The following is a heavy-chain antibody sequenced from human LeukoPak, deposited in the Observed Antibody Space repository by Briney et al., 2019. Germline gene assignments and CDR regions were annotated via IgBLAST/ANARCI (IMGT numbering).Heavy chain of an antibody. CDR1: GFTFSSYS. CDR3: ARSDGDYFWYFDL. J-gene: IGHJ2*01. V-gene: IGHV3-21*01. Sequence: GGSLRLSCAASGFTFSSYSMNWVRQAPGKGLEWVSSISSSSSYIYYADSVKGRFTISRDNAKNSLYLQMSSLRAEDTAVYYCARSDGDYFWYFDLWGRGTLVTVSS. D-gene: IGHD4-17*01. CDR2: ISSSSSYI.